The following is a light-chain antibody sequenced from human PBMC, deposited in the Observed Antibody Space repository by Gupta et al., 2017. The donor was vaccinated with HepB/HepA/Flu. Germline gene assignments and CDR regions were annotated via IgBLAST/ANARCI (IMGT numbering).Light chain of an antibody. CDR3: SSYTSSSTSVV. CDR2: DVS. Sequence: QSALTQPASVSGSPGQSITISCTGTSSDVGGYNYVSWYQQHPGKAPKLMIYDVSNRPSVVSNRVSGSKSGNTASLTISGLQAEDEADYYCSSYTSSSTSVVFGGGTKLTVL. J-gene: IGLJ2*01. CDR1: SSDVGGYNY. V-gene: IGLV2-14*01.